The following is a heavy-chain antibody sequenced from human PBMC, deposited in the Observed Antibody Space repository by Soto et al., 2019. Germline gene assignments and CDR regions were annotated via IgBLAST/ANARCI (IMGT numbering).Heavy chain of an antibody. Sequence: GGSLRLSCAASGFTFSSYWMSWVRQAPGKGLEWVANIKQDGSEKYYVDSVKGRFTISRDNAKNSLYLQMNSLRAEDTAVYYCARETYSSSWYIDYWGQGTLVTVSS. V-gene: IGHV3-7*01. D-gene: IGHD6-13*01. CDR3: ARETYSSSWYIDY. CDR2: IKQDGSEK. CDR1: GFTFSSYW. J-gene: IGHJ4*02.